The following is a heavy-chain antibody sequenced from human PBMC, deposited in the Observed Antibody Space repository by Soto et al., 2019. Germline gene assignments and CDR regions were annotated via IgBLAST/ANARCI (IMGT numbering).Heavy chain of an antibody. CDR3: AGVRGRVPAAITGTTGGPFDY. D-gene: IGHD2-2*02. CDR2: IIPIFGTA. Sequence: ASVKVSCKASGGTFSSYAISWVRQAPGQGLEWMGGIIPIFGTANYAQKFQGRVTITADKSTSTAYMELSSLRSEDTAVYYCAGVRGRVPAAITGTTGGPFDYWGQGTLVTVSS. CDR1: GGTFSSYA. J-gene: IGHJ4*02. V-gene: IGHV1-69*06.